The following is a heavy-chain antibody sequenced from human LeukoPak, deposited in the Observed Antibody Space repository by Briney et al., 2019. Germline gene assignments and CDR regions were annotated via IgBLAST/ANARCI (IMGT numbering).Heavy chain of an antibody. J-gene: IGHJ5*01. Sequence: KTSETLSLTCTVSGDSVSSTDSYWSWIRQPPGKGLECIGYIYYSGITNYDPSLKSRVTISLDTSKNQFSLRLSSVTAADTAVYYCARQMYYYDSSGYFDFWGQGTLVTVSS. CDR3: ARQMYYYDSSGYFDF. CDR1: GDSVSSTDSY. CDR2: IYYSGIT. V-gene: IGHV4-61*08. D-gene: IGHD3-22*01.